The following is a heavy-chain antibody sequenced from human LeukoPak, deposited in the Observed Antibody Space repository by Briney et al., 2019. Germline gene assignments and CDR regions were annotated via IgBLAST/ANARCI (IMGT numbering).Heavy chain of an antibody. CDR3: TRDSGSGAFDY. V-gene: IGHV3-49*04. CDR1: GFTFGDYA. Sequence: GGSLRLSCTPSGFTFGDYAMSWVRQAPGKGLEWVGFIRSKAYGGTTEYAASVKGRFTISRDDSKSIVYLQMNSLKTEDTAVYYCTRDSGSGAFDYWGQGTLVTVSS. D-gene: IGHD3-10*01. J-gene: IGHJ4*02. CDR2: IRSKAYGGTT.